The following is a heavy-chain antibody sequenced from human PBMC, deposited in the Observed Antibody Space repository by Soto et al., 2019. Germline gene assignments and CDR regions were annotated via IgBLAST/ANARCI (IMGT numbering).Heavy chain of an antibody. V-gene: IGHV4-34*01. J-gene: IGHJ4*02. CDR1: GGSFSGYY. CDR2: INHSGST. Sequence: SETLSLTCAVYGGSFSGYYWSWIRQPPGKGLEWIGEINHSGSTNYNPSLKSRVTISVDTSKNQFSLKLSSVTAADTAGYYCASGGPGNSCYDVFDYWGQGTLVTVSS. CDR3: ASGGPGNSCYDVFDY. D-gene: IGHD2-2*01.